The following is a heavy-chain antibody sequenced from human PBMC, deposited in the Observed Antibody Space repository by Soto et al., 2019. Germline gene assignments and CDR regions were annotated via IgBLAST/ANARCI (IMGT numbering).Heavy chain of an antibody. J-gene: IGHJ5*02. CDR2: IYTTRSP. V-gene: IGHV4-4*07. D-gene: IGHD4-17*01. CDR1: GDSVSKYY. Sequence: SETLSLTCTVSGDSVSKYYWNWIRQPAGKGLEWIGRIYTTRSPNYNPSLKSRVTMSVDTSKNQFSLKLNLRSVTAADTAVYYCARSPAYGDYANLDTWGQGTLVTVSS. CDR3: ARSPAYGDYANLDT.